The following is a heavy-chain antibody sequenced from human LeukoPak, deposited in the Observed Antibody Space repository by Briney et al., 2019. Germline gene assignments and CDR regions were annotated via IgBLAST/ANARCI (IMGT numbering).Heavy chain of an antibody. Sequence: KPGGSLRLSCAASGFTFSNAWMSWVRQAPGKGLEWVGRIKSKTDGGTTDYAAPVKGRFTISRDDSKNTLNLQMNSLKTEDTAVYYCTTGGYGDYGRAYDAFDIWGQGTMVTVSS. CDR1: GFTFSNAW. CDR2: IKSKTDGGTT. CDR3: TTGGYGDYGRAYDAFDI. J-gene: IGHJ3*02. V-gene: IGHV3-15*01. D-gene: IGHD4-17*01.